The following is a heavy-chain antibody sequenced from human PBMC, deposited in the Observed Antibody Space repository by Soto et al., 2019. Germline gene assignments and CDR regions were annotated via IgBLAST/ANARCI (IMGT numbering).Heavy chain of an antibody. J-gene: IGHJ4*02. Sequence: EVKLLESGGGLVQPGGSLRLSCGVSGFNVTSNGVSWVRPAPGKGLEWVSAISPNGQGIWYADSVKGRFTISRDISRNKVFLQMDSLRAEDTAVYYCAKERQYPRDYFHYWGQGTLVTVSS. V-gene: IGHV3-23*01. CDR3: AKERQYPRDYFHY. CDR2: ISPNGQGI. CDR1: GFNVTSNG. D-gene: IGHD4-4*01.